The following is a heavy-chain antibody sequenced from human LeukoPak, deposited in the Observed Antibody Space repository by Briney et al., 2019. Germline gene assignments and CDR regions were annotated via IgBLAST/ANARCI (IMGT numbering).Heavy chain of an antibody. CDR3: ASRDTAMVKGYFDY. J-gene: IGHJ4*02. CDR2: INHSGST. CDR1: GGSFSGYY. D-gene: IGHD5-18*01. Sequence: SETLSLTCAVYGGSFSGYYWSWIRQPPGKGLEWIGEINHSGSTNYNPSLKSRVTISVDTSKSQFSLKLSSVTAADTAVYYCASRDTAMVKGYFDYWGQGTLVTVSS. V-gene: IGHV4-34*01.